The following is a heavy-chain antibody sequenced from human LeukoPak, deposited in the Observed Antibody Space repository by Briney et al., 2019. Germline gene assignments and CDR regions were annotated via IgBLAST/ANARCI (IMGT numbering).Heavy chain of an antibody. J-gene: IGHJ4*02. V-gene: IGHV1-69*05. CDR2: IIPIFGTA. D-gene: IGHD6-19*01. CDR1: GGTFSSYA. Sequence: SVKVSCKASGGTFSSYAISWVRQAPGQGLEWMGGIIPIFGTANYAQKFQGRVTITTDESTSTAYMELSRLRSEDTAVYYCARGSSGWYVSFDYWGQGTLVTVSS. CDR3: ARGSSGWYVSFDY.